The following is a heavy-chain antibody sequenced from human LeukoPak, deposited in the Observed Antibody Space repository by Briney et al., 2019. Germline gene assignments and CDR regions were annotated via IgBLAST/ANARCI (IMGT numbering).Heavy chain of an antibody. CDR3: ARVSEIVGATGGGAFDI. CDR1: GDSISSGSNY. D-gene: IGHD1-26*01. Sequence: SQTLSLTCTVSGDSISSGSNYWSWIRQPAGKGLEWIGRVYTSGSTKYNPSLKSRVTISVDTSKNQFSLKLTSVTAADTAVYYCARVSEIVGATGGGAFDIWGQGTMVTVSS. CDR2: VYTSGST. J-gene: IGHJ3*02. V-gene: IGHV4-61*02.